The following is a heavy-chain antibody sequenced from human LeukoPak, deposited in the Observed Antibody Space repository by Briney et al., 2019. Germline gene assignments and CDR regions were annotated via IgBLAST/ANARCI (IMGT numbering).Heavy chain of an antibody. Sequence: KPSETLFLTCIVSGGSISSSSYYWGWIRQPPGKGLEWIGSIYYNGSTFYKPSLKSRVTISVDTSNNQFSLKLSSVTAADTAVYYCASRSAERTPVMGSIHYYYAMDVWGQGTTVIVSS. V-gene: IGHV4-39*01. CDR3: ASRSAERTPVMGSIHYYYAMDV. CDR1: GGSISSSSYY. CDR2: IYYNGST. J-gene: IGHJ6*02. D-gene: IGHD4-11*01.